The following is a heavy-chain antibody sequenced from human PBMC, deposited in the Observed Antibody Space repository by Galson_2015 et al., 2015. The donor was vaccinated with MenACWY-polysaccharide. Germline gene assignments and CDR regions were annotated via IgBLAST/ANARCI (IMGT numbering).Heavy chain of an antibody. J-gene: IGHJ4*02. CDR3: ARQYTAYDY. CDR2: IYPGDSDT. V-gene: IGHV5-51*01. D-gene: IGHD5-12*01. CDR1: GYTFTNYW. Sequence: QSGAEVKKPGESLQISCKGSGYTFTNYWIAWVRQMPGKGLEWMGFIYPGDSDTRYSPSFQGQVTISADKSINTAYLQWSSLKASDTAMYYCARQYTAYDYWGQGTLVTVSS.